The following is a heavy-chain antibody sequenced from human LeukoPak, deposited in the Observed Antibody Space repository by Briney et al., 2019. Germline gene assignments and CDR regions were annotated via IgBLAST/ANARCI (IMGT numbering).Heavy chain of an antibody. J-gene: IGHJ5*02. D-gene: IGHD2-15*01. Sequence: SETLSLTCAVSGYSISSGYYWDWIRQAPGKGLEWIGTIFHSGSTYYNPSLKSRVTISVDTSKNQFSLRLSSVTAADTAVYYCARETRSYCSGGSCYNWFDPWGQGTLVTVSS. CDR3: ARETRSYCSGGSCYNWFDP. V-gene: IGHV4-38-2*02. CDR1: GYSISSGYY. CDR2: IFHSGST.